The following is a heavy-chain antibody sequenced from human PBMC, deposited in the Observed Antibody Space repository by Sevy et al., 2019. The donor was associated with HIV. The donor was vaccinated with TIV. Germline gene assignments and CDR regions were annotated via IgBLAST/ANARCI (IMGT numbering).Heavy chain of an antibody. CDR2: IWYDGSNK. CDR1: GFTFSSYG. V-gene: IGHV3-33*01. Sequence: GGSLRLSCAASGFTFSSYGMHWVRQAPGKGLEWVAVIWYDGSNKYYADSVKGRFTISRDNSKNTLYLQMNSLRAEDTAVYYCARDRLRDFGADEFHGMDVWGQGTTVTVSS. J-gene: IGHJ6*02. D-gene: IGHD1-26*01. CDR3: ARDRLRDFGADEFHGMDV.